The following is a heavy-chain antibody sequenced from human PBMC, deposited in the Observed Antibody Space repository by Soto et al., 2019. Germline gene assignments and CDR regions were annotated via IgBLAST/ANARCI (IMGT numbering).Heavy chain of an antibody. CDR1: GFTSRRHG. Sequence: GGSRRPSGAPPGFTSRRHGRHWARQAPGKGLGWVAYISSEVTNKYYADSVNGRFTISRANSRNTLHLQLNSRRTEDTPLNFFAKEHIAGCPYYYGMDVWGQGTTVTVSS. J-gene: IGHJ6*02. D-gene: IGHD2-21*01. CDR3: AKEHIAGCPYYYGMDV. V-gene: IGHV3-30*18. CDR2: ISSEVTNK.